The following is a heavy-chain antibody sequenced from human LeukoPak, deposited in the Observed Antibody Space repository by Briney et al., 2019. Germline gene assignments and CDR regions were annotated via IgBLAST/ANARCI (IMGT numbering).Heavy chain of an antibody. CDR2: ISSSSSYI. CDR3: AREKDITYYDFWSGPYYFDY. V-gene: IGHV3-21*01. J-gene: IGHJ4*02. CDR1: GFTFSSYS. D-gene: IGHD3-3*01. Sequence: GSLRLSCAASGFTFSSYSMNWVRQAPGKGLEWVSSISSSSSYIYYADSVKGRFTISRDNAKNSLYLQMNSLRAEDTAVYYCAREKDITYYDFWSGPYYFDYWGQGTLVTVSS.